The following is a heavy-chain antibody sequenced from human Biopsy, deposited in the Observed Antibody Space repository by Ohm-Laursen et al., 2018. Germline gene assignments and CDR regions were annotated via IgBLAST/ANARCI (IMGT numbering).Heavy chain of an antibody. CDR1: GFTFSSYS. CDR3: ARGRTGG. CDR2: ISSGSSPI. D-gene: IGHD1/OR15-1a*01. J-gene: IGHJ4*02. Sequence: GSLRLSCAASGFTFSSYSMNWVRQAPGKGLEWVSFISSGSSPIYYADSVKGRFTISRDDAKNSLYLQMNSLRAEDTAVYYCARGRTGGWGQGTLVIVSS. V-gene: IGHV3-48*01.